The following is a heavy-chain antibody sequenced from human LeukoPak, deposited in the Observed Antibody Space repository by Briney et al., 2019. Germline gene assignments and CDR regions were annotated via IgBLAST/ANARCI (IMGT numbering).Heavy chain of an antibody. Sequence: HPGRSLRLSCAASGFTFSRYVMHWVRQAPGKGLEWVAIISYDGSNEYYADSVKGRFTISRDNSKNTLYLQMNSLRAADTAVYYCARSTSIAARRPFDYWGQGTLVTVSS. J-gene: IGHJ4*02. V-gene: IGHV3-30*04. CDR3: ARSTSIAARRPFDY. D-gene: IGHD6-6*01. CDR1: GFTFSRYV. CDR2: ISYDGSNE.